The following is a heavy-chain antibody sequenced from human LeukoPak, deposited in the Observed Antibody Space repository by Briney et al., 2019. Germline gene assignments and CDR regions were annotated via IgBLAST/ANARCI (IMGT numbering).Heavy chain of an antibody. CDR2: ITSRSSYI. Sequence: GGSLRLSCAASGFIFSTYNMAWVRQAPGKGLEWVSSITSRSSYIYYVDSVKGRFTISRDNAKNSLYLQMNSLRAEDTAVYYCAGDVQLERAFDYWGQGTLVTVSS. D-gene: IGHD1-1*01. J-gene: IGHJ4*02. V-gene: IGHV3-21*01. CDR3: AGDVQLERAFDY. CDR1: GFIFSTYN.